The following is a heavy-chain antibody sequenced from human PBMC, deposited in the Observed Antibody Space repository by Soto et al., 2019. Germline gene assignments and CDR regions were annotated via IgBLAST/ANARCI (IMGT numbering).Heavy chain of an antibody. V-gene: IGHV3-48*02. D-gene: IGHD2-15*01. CDR2: ISGSSNTI. CDR1: GFNFNSYS. J-gene: IGHJ4*02. Sequence: GGSLRLSCAASGFNFNSYSMNWVRQAPGKGLEWVSHISGSSNTIYYADSVKGRFTISRDKAKNSLYLQMNSLKDEDTAVYYCVGGRSFDYWGQGTLVTVSS. CDR3: VGGRSFDY.